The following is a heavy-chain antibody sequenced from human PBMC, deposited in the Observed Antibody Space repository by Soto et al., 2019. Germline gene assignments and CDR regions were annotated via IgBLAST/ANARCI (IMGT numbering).Heavy chain of an antibody. D-gene: IGHD1-26*01. CDR1: GGSISSYY. Sequence: KTSETLSLTCTVSGGSISSYYWSWIRQPPGKGLEWIGYIYYSGSTNYNPSLKSRVTISVDTSKNQFSLKLSSVTAADTAVYYCARVGPAYSGSYGFDWFDPWGQGTLVTVSS. V-gene: IGHV4-59*01. CDR2: IYYSGST. J-gene: IGHJ5*02. CDR3: ARVGPAYSGSYGFDWFDP.